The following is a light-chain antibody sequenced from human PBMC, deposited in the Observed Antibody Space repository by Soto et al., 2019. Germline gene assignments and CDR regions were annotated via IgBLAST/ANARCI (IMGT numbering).Light chain of an antibody. J-gene: IGKJ1*01. CDR3: QVYGNSPSWT. CDR2: GAS. V-gene: IGKV3-20*01. CDR1: QSVGSNY. Sequence: EIVLTQSPGTLSLSPGERATLSCRASQSVGSNYLAWYQQKPGQAPRLLIPGASSRATGIPDRFSGSVSGTDFTLIISRLAPEDFAVYYCQVYGNSPSWTFGQGTKVEIK.